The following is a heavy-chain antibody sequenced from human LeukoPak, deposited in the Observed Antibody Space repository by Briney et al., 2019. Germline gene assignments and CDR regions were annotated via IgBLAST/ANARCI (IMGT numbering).Heavy chain of an antibody. Sequence: GGSLRLSCAASGFTFSNYAVNWIRQAPGKGLKWISVISGSGSSIYYTDSVKGRFTISRDNSKNTLYLQMNSLRAEDTAVYYCAMGATSWSGYSFPKIFQHWGRGILVTVSS. CDR2: ISGSGSSI. CDR3: AMGATSWSGYSFPKIFQH. D-gene: IGHD3-3*01. J-gene: IGHJ1*01. CDR1: GFTFSNYA. V-gene: IGHV3-23*01.